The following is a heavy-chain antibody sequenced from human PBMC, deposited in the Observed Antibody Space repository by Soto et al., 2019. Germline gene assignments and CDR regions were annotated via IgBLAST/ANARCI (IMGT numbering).Heavy chain of an antibody. CDR3: AAGGSEITIFGVVINPRYVYYYGMDV. CDR2: IVVGSGNT. Sequence: LVKVSCKASGFTFTSSAVQWVRQARGQRLEWIGWIVVGSGNTNYAQKFQERVTITRDMSTSTAYMELSSLRSEDTAVYYCAAGGSEITIFGVVINPRYVYYYGMDVWGQGTTVTVSS. CDR1: GFTFTSSA. V-gene: IGHV1-58*01. J-gene: IGHJ6*02. D-gene: IGHD3-3*01.